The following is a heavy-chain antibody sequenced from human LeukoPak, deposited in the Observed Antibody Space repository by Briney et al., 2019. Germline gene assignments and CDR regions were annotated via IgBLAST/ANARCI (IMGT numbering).Heavy chain of an antibody. CDR3: ARSYSGFGYALHDY. D-gene: IGHD1-26*01. CDR1: GYTFTDYS. V-gene: IGHV1-2*02. J-gene: IGHJ4*02. Sequence: ASVKASCVASGYTFTDYSMHWVRQAPGQGLEWMGWINHNSGGTNYAQKFQGRVTMTRDTSISTAYMELSSLRSDDTAMYYCARSYSGFGYALHDYWGQGTLVTVSS. CDR2: INHNSGGT.